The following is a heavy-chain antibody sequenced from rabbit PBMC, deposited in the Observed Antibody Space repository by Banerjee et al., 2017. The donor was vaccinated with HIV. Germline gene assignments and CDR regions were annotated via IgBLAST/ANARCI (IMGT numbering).Heavy chain of an antibody. V-gene: IGHV1S40*01. CDR3: ARTYGSSYGYATKL. J-gene: IGHJ3*01. CDR2: IYAGSSSYT. D-gene: IGHD6-1*01. Sequence: QSLEESGGDLFQPGGSLALTCTASGFSFSSDYDMCWVRQAPGKGLEWIACIYAGSSSYTYYASWAKGRFTISKTSSTTVTLQMTSPTAADTATYFCARTYGSSYGYATKLWGQGTLVTVS. CDR1: GFSFSSDYD.